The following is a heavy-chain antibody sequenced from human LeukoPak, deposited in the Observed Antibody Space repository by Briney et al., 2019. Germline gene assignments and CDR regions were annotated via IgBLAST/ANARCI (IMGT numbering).Heavy chain of an antibody. CDR3: ARDVSKARYSSGWYYDY. Sequence: ASVKVSCKASGGTFSSYAISWVRQAPGQGLEWMGGIIPIFGTANYAQKFQGRVTITADKSTSTAYMELSSLRSEDTAVYYCARDVSKARYSSGWYYDYWGQGTLVTVSS. CDR1: GGTFSSYA. D-gene: IGHD6-19*01. V-gene: IGHV1-69*06. CDR2: IIPIFGTA. J-gene: IGHJ4*02.